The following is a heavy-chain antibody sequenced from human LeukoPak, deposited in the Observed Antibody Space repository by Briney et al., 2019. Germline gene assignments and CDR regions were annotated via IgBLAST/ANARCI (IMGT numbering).Heavy chain of an antibody. D-gene: IGHD2-21*02. CDR3: ARTDETAPAEDFQH. J-gene: IGHJ1*01. CDR1: GFTFSDYY. Sequence: PGGSLRLSCAASGFTFSDYYMSWIRQAPGKGLEWVSYISGSSNFANYADSVKGRFTISRDNSKNTLYLQMKSLRAEDTAVYYCARTDETAPAEDFQHWGQGTLVTVSS. V-gene: IGHV3-11*03. CDR2: ISGSSNFA.